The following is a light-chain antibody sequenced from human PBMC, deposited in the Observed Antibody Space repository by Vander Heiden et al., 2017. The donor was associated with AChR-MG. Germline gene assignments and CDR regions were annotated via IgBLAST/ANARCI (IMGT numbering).Light chain of an antibody. CDR1: NIGSKS. CDR2: DDS. CDR3: QGWESTSDLVV. J-gene: IGLJ2*01. V-gene: IGLV3-21*02. Sequence: SYVLTQPPSVSVAPGQTARITCGGNNIGSKSVHWYQQRPGQAPVLVVHDDSDRPSGIPERFSGSNSGNTATLTISRGEAGDEADYYCQGWESTSDLVVFGGGTKLTVL.